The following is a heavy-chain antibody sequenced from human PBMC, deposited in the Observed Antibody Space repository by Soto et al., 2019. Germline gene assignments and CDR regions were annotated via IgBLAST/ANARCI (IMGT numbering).Heavy chain of an antibody. V-gene: IGHV4-59*08. D-gene: IGHD2-15*01. Sequence: PSETLSLTCTVSGGSISSYYWSWIRQPPGKGLEWIGYIYYSGSTNYNPSLKSRVTISVDTSKNQFSLKLSSVTAADTAVYYCARHMVYCSGGSCYSIPFDYWGQGTLVTVSS. CDR3: ARHMVYCSGGSCYSIPFDY. CDR1: GGSISSYY. J-gene: IGHJ4*02. CDR2: IYYSGST.